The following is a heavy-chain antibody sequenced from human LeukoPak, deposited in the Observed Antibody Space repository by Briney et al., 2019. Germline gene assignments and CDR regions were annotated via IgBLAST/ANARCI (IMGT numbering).Heavy chain of an antibody. CDR3: ARGYDILTGRDY. J-gene: IGHJ4*02. CDR2: INHSGST. CDR1: GGSFSGYY. V-gene: IGHV4-34*01. Sequence: SETLSLTCAVYGGSFSGYYWSWIRQPPGKGLEWIGEINHSGSTNYNPSLKSRVTISVDTSKNQFSLKLSSVTAADTAVYYCARGYDILTGRDYWGLGTLVTVSS. D-gene: IGHD3-9*01.